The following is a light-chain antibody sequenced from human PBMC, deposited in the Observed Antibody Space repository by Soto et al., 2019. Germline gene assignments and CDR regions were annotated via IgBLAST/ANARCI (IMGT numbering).Light chain of an antibody. CDR2: AAY. Sequence: DIQMTQSPSTLSASVVDRVTITCRASQGISSYLAWYQQKPGKAPIILIYAAYTLQSGVPSRFSGSGSGTDGTLTITSLKKEDSATYDCQQSYSTTGTFGQGTKVDIK. J-gene: IGKJ1*01. V-gene: IGKV1-39*01. CDR3: QQSYSTTGT. CDR1: QGISSY.